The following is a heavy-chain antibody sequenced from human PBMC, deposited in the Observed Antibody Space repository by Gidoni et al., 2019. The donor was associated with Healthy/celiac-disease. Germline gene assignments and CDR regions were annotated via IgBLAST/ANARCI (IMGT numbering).Heavy chain of an antibody. D-gene: IGHD3-22*01. V-gene: IGHV3-15*07. CDR3: TTRGYDSSGYYYADAFDI. CDR2: IKSKTDGGTT. Sequence: EVQLVESGGGLVKPGGSLRLSCAASGFTFSNAWMNWVRQAPGKGLEWVGRIKSKTDGGTTDYAAPVKGRFTISRDDSKNTLYLQMNSLKTEDTAVYYCTTRGYDSSGYYYADAFDIWGQGTMVTVSS. J-gene: IGHJ3*02. CDR1: GFTFSNAW.